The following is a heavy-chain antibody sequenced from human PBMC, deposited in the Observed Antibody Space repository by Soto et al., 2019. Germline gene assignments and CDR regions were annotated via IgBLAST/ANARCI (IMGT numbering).Heavy chain of an antibody. CDR2: VHYSGST. CDR1: GGSISSHY. V-gene: IGHV4-59*11. Sequence: SETLSLTCVVSGGSISSHYWSWIRQPPGSGLEWIGFVHYSGSTNYSPSLKSRVTMSVDTSKNQFFLNLTSVTAADTALYFCARRDYSTSSLGPFDYWGQGILVTVSS. D-gene: IGHD6-6*01. CDR3: ARRDYSTSSLGPFDY. J-gene: IGHJ4*02.